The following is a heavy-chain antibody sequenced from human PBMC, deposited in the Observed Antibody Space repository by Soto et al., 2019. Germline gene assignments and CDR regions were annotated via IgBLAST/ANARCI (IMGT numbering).Heavy chain of an antibody. CDR2: IYHSGST. CDR1: GGSISSSNG. J-gene: IGHJ4*02. D-gene: IGHD6-19*01. Sequence: PSETLSLTCAVSGGSISSSNGWSWVRQPPGKGLEWIGEIYHSGSTNYNPSLKSRVTISVDKSKNQFSLKLSSVTAADTAVYYCARDFGIAVADGDYWGQGTLVTVSS. V-gene: IGHV4-4*02. CDR3: ARDFGIAVADGDY.